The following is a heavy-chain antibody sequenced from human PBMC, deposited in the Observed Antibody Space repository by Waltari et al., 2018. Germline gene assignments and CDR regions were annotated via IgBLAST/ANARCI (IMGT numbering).Heavy chain of an antibody. D-gene: IGHD6-19*01. V-gene: IGHV1-2*02. CDR1: GYTFTGYY. J-gene: IGHJ4*02. Sequence: QVQLVQSGAEVKKPGASVKVSCKASGYTFTGYYMHWVRQAPGQGLEWMGWIHSNSGGTNYAQKFQGRVTMTRDTSISTAYMELSRLRSDDTAVYYCARGASQWLIDYWGQGTLVTVSS. CDR2: IHSNSGGT. CDR3: ARGASQWLIDY.